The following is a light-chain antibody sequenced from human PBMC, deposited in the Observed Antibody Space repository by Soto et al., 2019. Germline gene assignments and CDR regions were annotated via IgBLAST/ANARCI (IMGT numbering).Light chain of an antibody. J-gene: IGKJ1*01. CDR3: QQYGTSLRT. CDR1: QSVNSDY. CDR2: GAS. V-gene: IGKV3-20*01. Sequence: EIVLTQSPGTLSLSPGERATLSCRASQSVNSDYLAWYQQKPGQAPRLLICGASPRATGIPDRFSGSGSETDFTLTISRLEPEDFSVYYCQQYGTSLRTFGQGTKVEIK.